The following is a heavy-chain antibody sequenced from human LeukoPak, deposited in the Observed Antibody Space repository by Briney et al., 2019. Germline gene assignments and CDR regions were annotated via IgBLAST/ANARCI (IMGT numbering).Heavy chain of an antibody. J-gene: IGHJ4*02. CDR3: ARWSSTSLPSDY. V-gene: IGHV1-2*02. CDR2: INPNSGGT. D-gene: IGHD2-2*01. CDR1: GYPFTGYY. Sequence: ASVKVSCKASGYPFTGYYLHWVRQAPGQGLEWMGWINPNSGGTNYAQKFLGSVTMTGDTSINTAFMELSRLRSDDTAIYYCARWSSTSLPSDYWGQGTLVTVSS.